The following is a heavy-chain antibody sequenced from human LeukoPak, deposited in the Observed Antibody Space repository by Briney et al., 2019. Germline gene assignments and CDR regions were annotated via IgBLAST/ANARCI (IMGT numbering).Heavy chain of an antibody. CDR1: GFTLSTVD. J-gene: IGHJ5*02. V-gene: IGHV3-21*06. D-gene: IGHD2-2*01. CDR2: ISTSSRYI. Sequence: GGSLRLSCAASGFTLSTVDMNWVRQAAGKGLEWVSSISTSSRYIYYRDSVKGRFTISRDDAKNSLYLQMNRLTVEDTAVYYCARADCSGSTCYLRHSWFDPWGQGTLVTVSS. CDR3: ARADCSGSTCYLRHSWFDP.